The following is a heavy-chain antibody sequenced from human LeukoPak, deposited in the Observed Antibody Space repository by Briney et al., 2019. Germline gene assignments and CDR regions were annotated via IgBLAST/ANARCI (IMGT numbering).Heavy chain of an antibody. CDR2: IIPIFGTA. CDR3: ASSPRDSSGYYYEAAYY. J-gene: IGHJ4*02. Sequence: ASVKVSFKASVCTFSSYAISWVRQAPGQGLEWMGGIIPIFGTANYAQKFQGRVTITADESTSTAYMELSSLRSEDTAVYYCASSPRDSSGYYYEAAYYWGQGTLVTVSS. CDR1: VCTFSSYA. V-gene: IGHV1-69*13. D-gene: IGHD3-22*01.